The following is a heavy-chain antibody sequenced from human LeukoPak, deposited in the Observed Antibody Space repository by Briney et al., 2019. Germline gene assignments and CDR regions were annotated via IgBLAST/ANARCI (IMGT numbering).Heavy chain of an antibody. J-gene: IGHJ4*02. CDR1: GFTFSRYW. CDR2: IQQDGSAK. D-gene: IGHD3-16*02. V-gene: IGHV3-7*01. CDR3: ARFAEVWGSYRRFDD. Sequence: GGSLRLSCAASGFTFSRYWMSWVRQAPGKRLEWVANIQQDGSAKYYVDSVKGRLTISRDNAKNSLYLQMNSLRAEDTAVYYCARFAEVWGSYRRFDDWGQGTLVTVSS.